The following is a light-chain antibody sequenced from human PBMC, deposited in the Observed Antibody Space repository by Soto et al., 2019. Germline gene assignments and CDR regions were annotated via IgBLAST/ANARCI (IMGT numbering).Light chain of an antibody. CDR2: ANS. CDR1: SSNIGAGYD. J-gene: IGLJ2*01. V-gene: IGLV1-40*01. Sequence: QSVLTQPPSVSGAPGQRVTISCTGSSSNIGAGYDVHWYQQLPGTAPKLLIYANSNRPSGVPDRFSGSKSGTSASLAITGLLAEDEAHYYCQSYDTSLSVVFGGGTKVTVL. CDR3: QSYDTSLSVV.